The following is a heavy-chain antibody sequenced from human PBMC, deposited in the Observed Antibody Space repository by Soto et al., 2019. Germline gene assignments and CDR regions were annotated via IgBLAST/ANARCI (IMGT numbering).Heavy chain of an antibody. D-gene: IGHD3-22*01. CDR1: GYTFTSYG. CDR2: ISAYNGNT. CDR3: ARTDYYDSSGYYTDAFDI. V-gene: IGHV1-18*01. Sequence: GASVKVSCQASGYTFTSYGVSWVRQAPGQGLEWMGWISAYNGNTNYAQKLQGRVTMTTDTSTSTAYMELRSLRSDDTAVYYCARTDYYDSSGYYTDAFDIWGQGTMVTVSS. J-gene: IGHJ3*02.